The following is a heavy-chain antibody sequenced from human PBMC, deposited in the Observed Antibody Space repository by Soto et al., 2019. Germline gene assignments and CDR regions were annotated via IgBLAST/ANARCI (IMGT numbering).Heavy chain of an antibody. J-gene: IGHJ4*02. V-gene: IGHV1-3*01. CDR1: GYTFTGYA. CDR2: INAGNGNT. D-gene: IGHD6-19*01. CDR3: ARAVAVAADFDY. Sequence: ASVKLSCKASGYTFTGYAMHWVRQAPGQRLEWMGWINAGNGNTKYSQKFQGRVTITRDTSASTAYMELSSLRSEDTAVYYCARAVAVAADFDYWGQGTLVTVS.